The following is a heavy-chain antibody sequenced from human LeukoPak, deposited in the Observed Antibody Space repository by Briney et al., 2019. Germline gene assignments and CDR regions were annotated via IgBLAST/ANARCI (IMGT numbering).Heavy chain of an antibody. D-gene: IGHD3-9*01. J-gene: IGHJ4*02. Sequence: GGSLRLSCAASGFTVSSNYMSWVRQAPGKGLEWVSVIYSGGSTYYADSVKGRFTISRDNSKNTLYLQMNSLRAEDTAVYYCAREARVLRYFDWLSGFDYWGQGTLVTVSS. V-gene: IGHV3-66*01. CDR1: GFTVSSNY. CDR2: IYSGGST. CDR3: AREARVLRYFDWLSGFDY.